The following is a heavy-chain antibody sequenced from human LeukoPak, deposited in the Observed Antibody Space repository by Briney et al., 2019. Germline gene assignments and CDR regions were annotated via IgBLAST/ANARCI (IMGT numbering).Heavy chain of an antibody. J-gene: IGHJ4*02. CDR2: IYHSGST. V-gene: IGHV4-4*02. CDR3: ARGTMVRGVNFDY. D-gene: IGHD3-10*01. Sequence: PSETLSLTCAVSGGSISSSNWWSWVRQPPGKGLEWIGEIYHSGSTNYNPSLKSRVTISVDTSKNQFSLKLSSVTAADTAVYYCARGTMVRGVNFDYWGQGTLVTVSS. CDR1: GGSISSSNW.